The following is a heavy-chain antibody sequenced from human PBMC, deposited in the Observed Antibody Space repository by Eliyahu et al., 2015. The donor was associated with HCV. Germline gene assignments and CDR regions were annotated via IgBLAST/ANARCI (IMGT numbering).Heavy chain of an antibody. Sequence: QVQLQESGPGLVPPSETLSLTXTVSGGSITTXSGGGFRQPPGKGLEWIGFIHSSGSTXYNPSXKSRVTISVDTSKNQFSLKLSSVTAADTALYYCASGGGGIAVAGTGGWFDPWGQGTLVTVSS. J-gene: IGHJ5*02. CDR1: GGSITTXS. CDR2: IHSSGST. V-gene: IGHV4-59*01. CDR3: ASGGGGIAVAGTGGWFDP. D-gene: IGHD6-19*01.